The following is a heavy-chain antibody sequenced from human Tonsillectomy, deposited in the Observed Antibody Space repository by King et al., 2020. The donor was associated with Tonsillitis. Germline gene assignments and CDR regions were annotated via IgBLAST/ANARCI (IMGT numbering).Heavy chain of an antibody. CDR1: GYTFTSYD. D-gene: IGHD5-12*01. CDR3: ARAKRGYSGYALDY. Sequence: QLVQSGAEVKKPGASVKVSCKASGYTFTSYDINWVRQATGQGLEWMGWMNPNRGNTGYAHKFQGRVTMTRNTSISTAYMELSSLRSEDTAVYYCARAKRGYSGYALDYWGQGTLVTVSS. J-gene: IGHJ4*02. V-gene: IGHV1-8*01. CDR2: MNPNRGNT.